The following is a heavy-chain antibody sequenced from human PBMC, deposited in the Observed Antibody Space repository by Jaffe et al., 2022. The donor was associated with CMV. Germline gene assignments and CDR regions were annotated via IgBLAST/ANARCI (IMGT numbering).Heavy chain of an antibody. CDR1: GFTFSSYG. CDR3: AKGNYYDSSGGDADAFDI. Sequence: QVQLVESGGGVVQPGRSLRLSCAASGFTFSSYGMHWVRQAPGKGLEWVAVISYDGSNKYYADSVKGRFTISRDNSKNTLYLQMNSLRAEDTAVYYCAKGNYYDSSGGDADAFDIWGQGTMVTVSS. D-gene: IGHD3-22*01. V-gene: IGHV3-30*18. J-gene: IGHJ3*02. CDR2: ISYDGSNK.